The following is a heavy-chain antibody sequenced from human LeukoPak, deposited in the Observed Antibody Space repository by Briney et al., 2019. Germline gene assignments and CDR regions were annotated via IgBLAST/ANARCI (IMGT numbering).Heavy chain of an antibody. CDR1: GFTFSSYA. CDR2: ISYDGSNK. D-gene: IGHD6-13*01. J-gene: IGHJ4*02. Sequence: GRSLRLSCAASGFTFSSYAMHWVRQAPGKGLEWVAVISYDGSNKYYADSVKGRFTISRDNSKNTLYLQMSSLRAEDTAVYYCVKGGAAAEYYFDYWGQGTLVTVSS. CDR3: VKGGAAAEYYFDY. V-gene: IGHV3-30*14.